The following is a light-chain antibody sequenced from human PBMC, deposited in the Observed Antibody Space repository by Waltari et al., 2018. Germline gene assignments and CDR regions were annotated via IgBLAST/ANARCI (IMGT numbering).Light chain of an antibody. CDR2: VNSDGSH. Sequence: QLVVTQSPSASASLGASVTPTCTLSSGHSSNIHAWLQQQPEKGPRYLMKVNSDGSHSRGDEIPDRFSGSSSGAERYLTISSLQAEDEADYYCQTGGHGTWVFGGGTKLTVL. V-gene: IGLV4-69*01. CDR1: SGHSSNI. J-gene: IGLJ3*02. CDR3: QTGGHGTWV.